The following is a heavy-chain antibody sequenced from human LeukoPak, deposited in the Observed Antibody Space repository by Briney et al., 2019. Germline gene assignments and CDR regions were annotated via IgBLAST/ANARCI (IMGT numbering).Heavy chain of an antibody. D-gene: IGHD6-13*01. CDR2: INPNSGGT. CDR3: ARSPSWSSSWYDY. V-gene: IGHV1-2*02. CDR1: GYTFTGYY. Sequence: GASVKVSCKASGYTFTGYYMHWVRQAPGQGLEWMGWINPNSGGTNYAQKFQGRVTMTRDTSISTAYMELSRLRSDDTAVYYCARSPSWSSSWYDYWGQGTLVTVPS. J-gene: IGHJ4*02.